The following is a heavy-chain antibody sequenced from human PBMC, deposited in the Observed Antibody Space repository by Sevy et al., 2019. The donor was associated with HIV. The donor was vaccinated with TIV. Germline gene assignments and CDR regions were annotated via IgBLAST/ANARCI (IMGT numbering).Heavy chain of an antibody. CDR2: INTNSGGT. J-gene: IGHJ4*02. V-gene: IGHV1-2*02. Sequence: ASVKVSCKASGNTFTVYYMYWVRQAPGQGLEWMGWINTNSGGTNYAQKFQGRVTMTSDTSINTAYMELSRLGSDDTAVYYSARVGTIFSLLAYFDYWGQGTLVTVSS. D-gene: IGHD3-3*01. CDR3: ARVGTIFSLLAYFDY. CDR1: GNTFTVYY.